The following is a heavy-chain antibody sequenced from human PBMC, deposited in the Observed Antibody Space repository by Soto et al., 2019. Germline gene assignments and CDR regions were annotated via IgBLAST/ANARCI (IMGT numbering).Heavy chain of an antibody. V-gene: IGHV3-30-3*01. D-gene: IGHD1-26*01. CDR1: GFTFSSYA. Sequence: GGSLRLSCAASGFTFSSYAMHWVRQAPGKGLEWVAVISYDGSNKYYADSVKGRFTISRDNSKNTLYLQMNSLRAEDTAVYYCARGAAVGAIGFLLDYWGQGTLVTVSS. CDR2: ISYDGSNK. J-gene: IGHJ4*02. CDR3: ARGAAVGAIGFLLDY.